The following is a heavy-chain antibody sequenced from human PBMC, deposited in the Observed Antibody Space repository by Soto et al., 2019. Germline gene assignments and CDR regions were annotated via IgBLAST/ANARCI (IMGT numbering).Heavy chain of an antibody. V-gene: IGHV3-33*01. D-gene: IGHD3-10*01. Sequence: QVQLVESGGGVVQPGRSLRLSCAASGFTFSSYGMHWVRQAPGKGLEWVAIIWYDGSNKYYSDSVKGRFTISRDNSKNTMYMQRSSLRGENTTIYYGERDNMILGFIDGNWFDPWGQGTLVTVSS. J-gene: IGHJ5*02. CDR3: ERDNMILGFIDGNWFDP. CDR2: IWYDGSNK. CDR1: GFTFSSYG.